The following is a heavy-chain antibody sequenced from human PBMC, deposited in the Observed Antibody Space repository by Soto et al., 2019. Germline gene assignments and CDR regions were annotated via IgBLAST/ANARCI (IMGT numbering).Heavy chain of an antibody. CDR2: IIPIFGTA. D-gene: IGHD2-15*01. V-gene: IGHV1-69*13. CDR1: GGTFSSYA. Sequence: GASVKVSCKASGGTFSSYAISWVRQAPGQGLEWMGGIIPIFGTANYAQKFQGRVTITADESTSTAYMELSSLRSEDTAVYYCAREGGYGGNFDYWGQGTLVTVSS. CDR3: AREGGYGGNFDY. J-gene: IGHJ4*02.